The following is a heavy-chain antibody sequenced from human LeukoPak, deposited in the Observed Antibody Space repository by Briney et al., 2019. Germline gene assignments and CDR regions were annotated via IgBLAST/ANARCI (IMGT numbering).Heavy chain of an antibody. CDR2: IRYDGSNK. D-gene: IGHD1-26*01. Sequence: PGGSLRLSCAASGFTFSSYGMHWVRQAPGKGLEWVAFIRYDGSNKYYADSVKGRFTISRDNSKNTLYLQMNSLRAEDTAVYYCAKVGPIGSYHHYYYYMDVWGKGTTVTVSS. V-gene: IGHV3-30*02. CDR1: GFTFSSYG. J-gene: IGHJ6*03. CDR3: AKVGPIGSYHHYYYYMDV.